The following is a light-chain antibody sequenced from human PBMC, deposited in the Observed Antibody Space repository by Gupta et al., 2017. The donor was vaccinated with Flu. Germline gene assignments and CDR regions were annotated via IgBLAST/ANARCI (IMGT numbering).Light chain of an antibody. CDR3: LLSFGGAFWV. Sequence: QAVVSQEPSLTVSPGGKVTLTCGSSTGAVPAGHFPYWFQQRPGQAPRALIFDTNNRLSSTPARFSGSLLGGKAALTLSGARPEDEAEYYCLLSFGGAFWVFGGGTRLTVL. V-gene: IGLV7-46*01. CDR2: DTN. CDR1: TGAVPAGHF. J-gene: IGLJ3*02.